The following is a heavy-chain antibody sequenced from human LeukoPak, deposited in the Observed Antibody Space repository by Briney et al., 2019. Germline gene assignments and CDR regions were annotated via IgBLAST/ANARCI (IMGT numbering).Heavy chain of an antibody. Sequence: SQTLSLTCTVSGGSISSGAYYWSWIRQHPGKGLEWIGYIYYSGSTYYNPSLKSRVTISVDTSKNQYSLKLSSVTAADTAVYYCARSGSVSAVPHFDPWGQGTLVTVSS. J-gene: IGHJ5*02. D-gene: IGHD2-2*01. V-gene: IGHV4-31*03. CDR3: ARSGSVSAVPHFDP. CDR1: GGSISSGAYY. CDR2: IYYSGST.